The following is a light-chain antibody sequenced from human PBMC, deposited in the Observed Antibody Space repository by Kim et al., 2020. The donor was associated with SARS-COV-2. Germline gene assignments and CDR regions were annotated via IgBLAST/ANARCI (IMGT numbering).Light chain of an antibody. CDR1: QSISRAL. CDR3: QQYGTTPLT. CDR2: GAS. J-gene: IGKJ4*01. V-gene: IGKV3-20*01. Sequence: LSPGETATLSCRASQSISRALLAWYQQRPGQAPRLLMSGASIRATGIPDRFSGSGSGTDFTLTISRLETDDFAVYYCQQYGTTPLTFGGGTKVEI.